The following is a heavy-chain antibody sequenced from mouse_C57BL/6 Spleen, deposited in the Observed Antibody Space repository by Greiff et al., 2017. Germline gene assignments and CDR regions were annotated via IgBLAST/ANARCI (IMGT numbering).Heavy chain of an antibody. V-gene: IGHV1-80*01. J-gene: IGHJ4*01. CDR2: IYPGAGDT. CDR1: GYAFSSYW. Sequence: QVQLKESGAELVKPGASVKISCKASGYAFSSYWMNWVKQRPGKGLEWIGQIYPGAGDTNYNGKFKGRATLTADKSSSTAYMQLSCLTSEDSAVYYCARSLYGNYEGNYAMDYWGQGTSVTVSA. D-gene: IGHD2-1*01. CDR3: ARSLYGNYEGNYAMDY.